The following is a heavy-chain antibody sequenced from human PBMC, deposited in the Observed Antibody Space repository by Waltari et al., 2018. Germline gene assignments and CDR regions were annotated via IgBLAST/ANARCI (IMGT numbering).Heavy chain of an antibody. J-gene: IGHJ6*02. V-gene: IGHV4-39*01. CDR3: ARLRRFLEWIPSEDYYYGMDV. Sequence: QLQLQESGPGLVKPSETMSLTCTVSGGSISSSSYYWGWIRQPPGKGLEWIGSIYYSGITSYNPSLKSRVTRSVDTSKNQFSLKLSSVTAADTAVYYCARLRRFLEWIPSEDYYYGMDVWGQGTTVTVSS. D-gene: IGHD3-3*01. CDR2: IYYSGIT. CDR1: GGSISSSSYY.